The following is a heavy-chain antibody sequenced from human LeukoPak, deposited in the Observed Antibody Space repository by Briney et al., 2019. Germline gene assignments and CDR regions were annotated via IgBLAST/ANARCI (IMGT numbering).Heavy chain of an antibody. CDR3: ATSRRDGYGYRALELPPSPVD. CDR1: GFTFSSYS. V-gene: IGHV3-48*04. J-gene: IGHJ4*02. Sequence: GGSLRLSCAASGFTFSSYSMNWVRQAPGKGLEWVSYISSSSTIYYADSVKGRFTISRDNAKNSLYLQMINLRAEDTAVYYCATSRRDGYGYRALELPPSPVDRGQGTLVTVSS. CDR2: ISSSSTI. D-gene: IGHD5-18*01.